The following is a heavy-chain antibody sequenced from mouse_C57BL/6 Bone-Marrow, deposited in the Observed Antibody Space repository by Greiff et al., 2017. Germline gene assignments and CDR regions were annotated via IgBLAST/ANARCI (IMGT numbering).Heavy chain of an antibody. CDR2: IDPSDSYT. CDR3: ESYSGTRMAY. CDR1: GYTFTSYW. Sequence: QVQLQQPGAELVRPGTSVKLSCTASGYTFTSYWMHWVKQRPGQGLEWIGVIDPSDSYTNYNQKFKGKATLTVDTSSSTAYMQLSSLTSEDSAVYSCESYSGTRMAYWGQGTLVTVAA. V-gene: IGHV1-59*01. D-gene: IGHD1-1*02. J-gene: IGHJ3*01.